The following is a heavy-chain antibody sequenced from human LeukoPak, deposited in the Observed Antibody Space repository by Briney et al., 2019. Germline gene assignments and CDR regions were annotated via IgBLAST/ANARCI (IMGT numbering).Heavy chain of an antibody. V-gene: IGHV4-59*12. CDR2: IYYSGST. J-gene: IGHJ6*02. CDR1: GGSISSYY. Sequence: TSETLSLTCTVSGGSISSYYWSWIRQPPGKGLEWIGYIYYSGSTNYNPSLKSRVTISVDTSKNQFSLKLSSVTAADTAVYYCARDRGSSWYYTKDVWGQGTTVIVSS. CDR3: ARDRGSSWYYTKDV. D-gene: IGHD6-13*01.